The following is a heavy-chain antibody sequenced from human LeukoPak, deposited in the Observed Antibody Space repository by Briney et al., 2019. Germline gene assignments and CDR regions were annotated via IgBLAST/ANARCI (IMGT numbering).Heavy chain of an antibody. CDR3: ARARWSLYGMDV. J-gene: IGHJ6*02. CDR1: GFTLSDYW. CDR2: IEQDGTAK. V-gene: IGHV3-7*04. D-gene: IGHD4-23*01. Sequence: PGGSLRLSCAASGFTLSDYWMTWVRQAPGRGLEWVASIEQDGTAKFYVDSVKGRFTISRDDAKNSLYLQMNSLRADDTAVYYCARARWSLYGMDVWGQGTTVTVSS.